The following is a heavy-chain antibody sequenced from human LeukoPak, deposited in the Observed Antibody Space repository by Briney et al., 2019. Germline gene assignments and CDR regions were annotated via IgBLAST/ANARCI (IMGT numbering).Heavy chain of an antibody. CDR3: AKNYYGSGTMGGY. CDR2: IGGSGAST. D-gene: IGHD3-10*01. Sequence: GGSLRLSCAASGFTFSSFTMTWVLQAPGKGLKWVSTIGGSGASTYYAGSVKGRFTISRDNSKNTLSLQMNSLRAEDSAIYYCAKNYYGSGTMGGYWGQGTLVTVSS. CDR1: GFTFSSFT. V-gene: IGHV3-23*01. J-gene: IGHJ4*02.